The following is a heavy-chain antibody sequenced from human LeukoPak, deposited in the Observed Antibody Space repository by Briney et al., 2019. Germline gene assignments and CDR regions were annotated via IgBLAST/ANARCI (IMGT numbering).Heavy chain of an antibody. CDR2: ISWNGGSI. J-gene: IGHJ4*02. CDR3: AKDYSYGSGSYYKGYFDY. D-gene: IGHD3-10*01. CDR1: GFTFDDYA. Sequence: GGSLRLSCAASGFTFDDYAMHWVRQAPGKGLEWVSGISWNGGSIDYADSVKGRFTISRDNAKNSLYLQMNSLRAEDTALYYCAKDYSYGSGSYYKGYFDYWGQGTLVTVSS. V-gene: IGHV3-9*01.